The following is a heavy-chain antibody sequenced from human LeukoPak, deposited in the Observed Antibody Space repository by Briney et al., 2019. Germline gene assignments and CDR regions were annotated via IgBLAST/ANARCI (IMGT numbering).Heavy chain of an antibody. V-gene: IGHV4-61*02. CDR2: IFSSGST. J-gene: IGHJ4*02. D-gene: IGHD1-1*01. Sequence: SQTLSLTCTASGGSISNDNYYWSWIRQPAGQGLEWIGRIFSSGSTNYNPSLKSRVTISLDTSKNQFSLKLSSVTAADTAVYYCARGVPMSYWGQGTLVTVSS. CDR3: ARGVPMSY. CDR1: GGSISNDNYY.